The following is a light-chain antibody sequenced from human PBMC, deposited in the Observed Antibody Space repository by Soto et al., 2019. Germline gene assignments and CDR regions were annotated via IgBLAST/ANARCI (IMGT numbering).Light chain of an antibody. CDR3: QHYNNWPPWT. J-gene: IGKJ1*01. Sequence: EIVMTQSPATLSVSPGERATLSCRASQSLRTDLAWYQQKPGQPPRLLIYGASTRATGIPARFSGSGSGTEFTLPISSLQSEDFAVYYCQHYNNWPPWTFGQGTKVEIK. V-gene: IGKV3-15*01. CDR1: QSLRTD. CDR2: GAS.